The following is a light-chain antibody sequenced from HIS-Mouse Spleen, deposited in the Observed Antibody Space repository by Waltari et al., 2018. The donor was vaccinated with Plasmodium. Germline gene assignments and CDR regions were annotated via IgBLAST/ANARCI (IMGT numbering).Light chain of an antibody. Sequence: EHVLTQSPGTLSLSPGERATLSCRASQSVSSSYLAWYQQKPGQAPRLLIYGASSRATGIPDRFSGSGSGTDFTLTISRLEPEDFAVYYCQQYGSSSWTFGQGTKVEIK. CDR2: GAS. CDR3: QQYGSSSWT. CDR1: QSVSSSY. V-gene: IGKV3-20*01. J-gene: IGKJ1*01.